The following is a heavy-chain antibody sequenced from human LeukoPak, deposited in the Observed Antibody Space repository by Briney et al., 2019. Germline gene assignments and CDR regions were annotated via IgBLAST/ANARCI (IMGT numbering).Heavy chain of an antibody. CDR1: GFTFSSYA. Sequence: GGSLRLSCAASGFTFSSYAMHWVRQAPGKGLEYVSAISSNGGSTYYADSVKGRFTISRDNSKNTLYLQMGSLRAEDMAVYYCAGGAYGDPHPLDYWGQGTLVTVSS. V-gene: IGHV3-64*02. CDR2: ISSNGGST. D-gene: IGHD4-17*01. CDR3: AGGAYGDPHPLDY. J-gene: IGHJ4*02.